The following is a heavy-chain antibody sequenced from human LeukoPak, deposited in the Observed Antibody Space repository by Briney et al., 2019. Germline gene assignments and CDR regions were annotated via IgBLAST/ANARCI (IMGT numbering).Heavy chain of an antibody. D-gene: IGHD2-15*01. CDR3: ARGSCSGGSCDFDY. J-gene: IGHJ4*02. CDR1: RGSISSYY. Sequence: SETLSLTCTVSRGSISSYYWSWIRQPPGKGLEWIGYIYYSGSTNYNPSLKSRVTISVDTSKNQFSLKLSSVTAADTAVYYCARGSCSGGSCDFDYWGQGTLVTVSS. V-gene: IGHV4-59*01. CDR2: IYYSGST.